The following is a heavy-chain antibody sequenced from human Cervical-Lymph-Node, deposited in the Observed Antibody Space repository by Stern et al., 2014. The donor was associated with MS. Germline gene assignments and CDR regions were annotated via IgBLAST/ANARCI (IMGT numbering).Heavy chain of an antibody. CDR1: GGTFSSSYA. V-gene: IGHV1-69*09. J-gene: IGHJ5*02. Sequence: MQLVESGAEVKKPGSSVNVSCKASGGTFSSSYAITWMRQAPGQGLEWMGRIIPILGLPYYAQKFQGRVTITADTSTSTAYMGLSSLRSEDTAVYYCARGVVSNRAAATLHNLFDPWGQGTLVTVSS. CDR2: IIPILGLP. CDR3: ARGVVSNRAAATLHNLFDP. D-gene: IGHD2-15*01.